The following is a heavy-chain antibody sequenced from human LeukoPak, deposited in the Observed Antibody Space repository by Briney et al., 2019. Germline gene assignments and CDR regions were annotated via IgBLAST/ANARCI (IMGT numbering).Heavy chain of an antibody. CDR3: ARATPHHYDFWSGYYRDNWFDP. CDR1: GGSISSSNW. Sequence: SETLSLTCTVSGGSISSSNWWSWVRQPPGKGLEWIGEIYHSGSTNYNPSLKSRVTISLDKSKNQFSLNLSSVTAADTAVYYCARATPHHYDFWSGYYRDNWFDPWGQGTLVTVSS. V-gene: IGHV4-4*02. CDR2: IYHSGST. D-gene: IGHD3-3*01. J-gene: IGHJ5*02.